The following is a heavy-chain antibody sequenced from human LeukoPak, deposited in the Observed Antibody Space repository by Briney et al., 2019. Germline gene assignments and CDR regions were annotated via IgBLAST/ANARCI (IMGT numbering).Heavy chain of an antibody. V-gene: IGHV4-61*01. CDR3: ARDYYYGSGSFQFDP. D-gene: IGHD3-10*01. CDR2: IYYRGST. CDR1: GGSVSSGSYY. J-gene: IGHJ5*02. Sequence: SETLSLTCTVSGGSVSSGSYYWGWIRQPPGKGLEWIGNIYYRGSTNYNPSLKRRVTISVDTSKNQSSLKLSSVTAADTAVYYCARDYYYGSGSFQFDPWGQGTLVTVSS.